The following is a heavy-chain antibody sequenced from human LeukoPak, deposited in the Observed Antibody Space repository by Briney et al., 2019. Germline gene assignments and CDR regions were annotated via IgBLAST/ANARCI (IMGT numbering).Heavy chain of an antibody. CDR1: GFTFSSYS. Sequence: GGSLRLSCAASGFTFSSYSMNWLRQAPGKGLESVSYISSSSSTIYYADSVKGRFTISRDNAKNSLYLQMNSLRAEDTPVYYCARARDVVVIAYYYYMDVWGKGTTVTVSS. D-gene: IGHD2-21*01. J-gene: IGHJ6*03. CDR2: ISSSSSTI. V-gene: IGHV3-48*01. CDR3: ARARDVVVIAYYYYMDV.